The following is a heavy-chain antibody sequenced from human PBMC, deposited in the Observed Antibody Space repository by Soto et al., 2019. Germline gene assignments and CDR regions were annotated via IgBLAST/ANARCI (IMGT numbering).Heavy chain of an antibody. D-gene: IGHD3-22*01. CDR1: GFTFSSYS. V-gene: IGHV3-21*01. Sequence: PGGSLRLSCAASGFTFSSYSMNWVRQAPGKGLEWVSSISSSSSYIYYADSVKGRFTISRDNAKNSLYLQMNSLRAEDTAVYYCERAPYYYDSSGYWAYWGQGTLVTVS. CDR2: ISSSSSYI. J-gene: IGHJ4*02. CDR3: ERAPYYYDSSGYWAY.